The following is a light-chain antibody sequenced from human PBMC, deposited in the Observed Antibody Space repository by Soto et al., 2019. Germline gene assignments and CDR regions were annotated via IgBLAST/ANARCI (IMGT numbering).Light chain of an antibody. J-gene: IGKJ1*01. Sequence: DIQMTQSPSTLSASVGDRVTITCRASQSISSRLAWYQQKPGKAPRLLIYKASSLESGVPSRFSGSGSGTEFTITISSLQPDDFANYYYQQYNSYPWTFGQGTKVEIK. CDR3: QQYNSYPWT. CDR1: QSISSR. CDR2: KAS. V-gene: IGKV1-5*03.